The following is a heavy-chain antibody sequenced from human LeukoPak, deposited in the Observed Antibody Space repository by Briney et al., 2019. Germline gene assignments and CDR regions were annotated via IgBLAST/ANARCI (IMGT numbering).Heavy chain of an antibody. CDR2: INHSGGA. CDR3: ARVYDFWPNCGSPFNL. D-gene: IGHD3-3*01. J-gene: IGHJ2*01. CDR1: GGSFSGYY. V-gene: IGHV4-34*01. Sequence: SETLSLTCAVSGGSFSGYYWTWIRQPPGKGLEWIGEINHSGGANYNPSLKSRVTISLDTSKNQFSLKLSSVTAADTAVYYCARVYDFWPNCGSPFNLWGRGTLVTVSS.